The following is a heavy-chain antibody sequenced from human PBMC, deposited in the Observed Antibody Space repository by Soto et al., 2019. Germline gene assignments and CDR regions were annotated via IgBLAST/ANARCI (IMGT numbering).Heavy chain of an antibody. Sequence: EVQLLESGGDLVQPGGSLRLSCAPSGFTVTSYAMSWVRQAPGKGLEWVSTISGSGGNKWYADSVKGRFTISRDSSKNTLYLRMNSLRAEDTAVYYCAKAVRLHSLCYYYMDVWGKGTTVTVSS. CDR2: ISGSGGNK. CDR3: AKAVRLHSLCYYYMDV. J-gene: IGHJ6*03. CDR1: GFTVTSYA. V-gene: IGHV3-23*01. D-gene: IGHD6-25*01.